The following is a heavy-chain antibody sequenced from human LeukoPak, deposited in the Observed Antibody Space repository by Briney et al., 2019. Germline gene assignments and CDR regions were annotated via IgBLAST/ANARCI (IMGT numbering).Heavy chain of an antibody. CDR1: GFTFSSYS. D-gene: IGHD5-12*01. V-gene: IGHV3-7*01. CDR2: IKEDGSEK. Sequence: GGSLRLSCAASGFTFSSYSMNWVRQAPGKGLEWVANIKEDGSEKYYGDSVKGRFTISRDNAKNSLYLQTNSLRAEDTAVYYCARDLEDIVATISYYYYYYYMDVWGKGTTVTVSS. CDR3: ARDLEDIVATISYYYYYYYMDV. J-gene: IGHJ6*03.